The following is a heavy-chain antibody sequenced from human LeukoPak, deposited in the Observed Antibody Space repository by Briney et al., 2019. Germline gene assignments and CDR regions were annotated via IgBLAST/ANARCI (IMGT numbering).Heavy chain of an antibody. CDR1: GFTFSRYE. D-gene: IGHD5-18*01. CDR2: ISSSGSTI. V-gene: IGHV3-48*03. CDR3: AKSSGYSYGYFAY. Sequence: GGSLRLSCAASGFTFSRYEMNWVRQAPGKGLEWVSYISSSGSTIYYTDSVKGRFTISRDNSKNTLYLQMNSLRAEDTAVYYCAKSSGYSYGYFAYWGQGTLVTVSS. J-gene: IGHJ4*02.